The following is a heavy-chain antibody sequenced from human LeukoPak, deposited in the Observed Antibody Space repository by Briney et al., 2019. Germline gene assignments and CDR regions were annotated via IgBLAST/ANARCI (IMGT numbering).Heavy chain of an antibody. CDR3: ARFTPQGYGWGGYNRFDP. CDR1: GGSISIYY. J-gene: IGHJ5*02. CDR2: IYYSGST. D-gene: IGHD3-16*01. Sequence: SETLSLTCTVSGGSISIYYWSWIRQPPGKGLEWIGYIYYSGSTNYNPSLRSRVTISVDTSKNQFSLNLTSVTAADTAVYYCARFTPQGYGWGGYNRFDPWGQGTLVTVSS. V-gene: IGHV4-59*01.